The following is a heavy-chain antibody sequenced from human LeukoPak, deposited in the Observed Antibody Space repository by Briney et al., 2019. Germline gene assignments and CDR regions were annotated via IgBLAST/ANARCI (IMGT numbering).Heavy chain of an antibody. V-gene: IGHV4-61*09. Sequence: PSETLSLTCTVSGGSISSATYYWSWIRQPAGKGLEWIGHMYTSGSTNYNPSLKSRVTTSVDTSKNRSSLKLNSVTASDTAVYYCAREGVRGADYWGQGTLVTVSS. CDR2: MYTSGST. J-gene: IGHJ4*02. CDR1: GGSISSATYY. CDR3: AREGVRGADY. D-gene: IGHD3-10*01.